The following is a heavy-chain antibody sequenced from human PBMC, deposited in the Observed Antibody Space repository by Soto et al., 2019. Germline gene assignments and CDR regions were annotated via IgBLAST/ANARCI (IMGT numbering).Heavy chain of an antibody. Sequence: DVQLVESGGGLVQPGGSLRLSCAASGFTFRNYWMHWVRQGPGKGLVWVSRINSDGSSTIYADSVKGRFTFSRDNAENTLYLQMNCLTAEDTAVYYCVRVSRDAFDIWGQGTMVTVSS. CDR1: GFTFRNYW. J-gene: IGHJ3*02. CDR3: VRVSRDAFDI. CDR2: INSDGSST. V-gene: IGHV3-74*01.